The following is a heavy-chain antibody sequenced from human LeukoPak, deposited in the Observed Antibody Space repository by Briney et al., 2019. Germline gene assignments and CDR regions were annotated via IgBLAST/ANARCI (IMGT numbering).Heavy chain of an antibody. CDR3: ARLLKIAAAGTGWFDP. V-gene: IGHV5-51*01. D-gene: IGHD6-13*01. CDR2: IYPGDSDT. J-gene: IGHJ5*02. Sequence: GESLKISCKGSGYSFTSYWIGWVRQMPGKGLEWMGIIYPGDSDTRYSPSFQGQVTISADKSISTAYLQWSSLKASDTAMYYCARLLKIAAAGTGWFDPWGQGTLVTVSS. CDR1: GYSFTSYW.